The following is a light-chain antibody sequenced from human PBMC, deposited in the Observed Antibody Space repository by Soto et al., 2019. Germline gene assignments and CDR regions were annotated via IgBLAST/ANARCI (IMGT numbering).Light chain of an antibody. CDR2: TNN. CDR3: ATWDDSLRGPV. Sequence: QSVLTQPPSVSGTPGQRVTISCSGGTSNIGSKPVNWYQHLPGTAPTLLIFTNNRRPSGVPARFSGSKSGTSASLAITGLQSDDEADYYCATWDDSLRGPVFGGGTKVTVL. J-gene: IGLJ3*02. CDR1: TSNIGSKP. V-gene: IGLV1-44*01.